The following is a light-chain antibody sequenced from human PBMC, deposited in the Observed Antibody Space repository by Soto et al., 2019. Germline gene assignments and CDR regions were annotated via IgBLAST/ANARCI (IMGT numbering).Light chain of an antibody. CDR2: DAS. Sequence: DIQMTQSPSSPSVSVGDRVNITCRASRSISTFLNWYQHKPGTAPKLLIYDASRLQSGVPSRFSGSASGTDFTLTIGSLRPEDVATYYCQQSDSIPTFGGGTKVEI. V-gene: IGKV1-39*01. CDR3: QQSDSIPT. J-gene: IGKJ4*01. CDR1: RSISTF.